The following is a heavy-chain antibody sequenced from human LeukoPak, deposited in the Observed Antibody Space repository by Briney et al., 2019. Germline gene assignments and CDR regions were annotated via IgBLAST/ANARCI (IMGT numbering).Heavy chain of an antibody. CDR3: ARAYDILAYYFDY. V-gene: IGHV4-59*05. CDR2: IYYSGST. Sequence: SETLSLTCTVSGGSISSYYWSWIRKPAGKGLEWIGSIYYSGSTYYNPSLKSRVTISVDTSKNQFSLKLSSVTAADTAVYYCARAYDILAYYFDYWGQGTLVTVSS. J-gene: IGHJ4*02. CDR1: GGSISSYY. D-gene: IGHD3-9*01.